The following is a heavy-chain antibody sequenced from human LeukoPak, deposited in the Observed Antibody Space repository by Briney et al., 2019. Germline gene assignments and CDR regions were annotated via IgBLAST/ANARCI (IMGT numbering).Heavy chain of an antibody. V-gene: IGHV3-53*01. CDR3: ARAYPTYYYDSSGYYFDY. CDR2: IYTGGST. D-gene: IGHD3-22*01. Sequence: PGGSLRLSCAASGFAVSSNYMSWVRQAPGKGLEWVSVIYTGGSTYYADSVKGRFTISRDNSKNTVYLQMNSLRAEDTAVYYCARAYPTYYYDSSGYYFDYWGQGTLVTVSS. J-gene: IGHJ4*02. CDR1: GFAVSSNY.